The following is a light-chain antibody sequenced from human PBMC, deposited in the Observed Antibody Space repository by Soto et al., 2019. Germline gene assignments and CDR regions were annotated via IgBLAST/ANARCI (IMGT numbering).Light chain of an antibody. CDR3: QQYGSSPWT. CDR2: GAS. Sequence: ESVLTQSPGTLSLSPGERATLSSRASQSVSSSYLAWYQQKPGQAPRLLIYGASSRATGIPDRFSGSGSGTDFTLTISRLEPEDFAVYYCQQYGSSPWTFGQGTKVDIK. V-gene: IGKV3-20*01. CDR1: QSVSSSY. J-gene: IGKJ1*01.